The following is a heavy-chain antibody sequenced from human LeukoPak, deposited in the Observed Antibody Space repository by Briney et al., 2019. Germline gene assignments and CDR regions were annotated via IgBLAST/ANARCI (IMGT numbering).Heavy chain of an antibody. CDR3: ARFAKGYGSGDIDY. Sequence: PGGSLRLSCAASGFTFRRYWMSWVRQAPGKGLEWVANIKQDGDLKYYVDSVEGRFTIFRDNAKNSLYLQMNSLNTEDTAVYYCARFAKGYGSGDIDYWGQGTLVTVSS. CDR1: GFTFRRYW. J-gene: IGHJ4*02. V-gene: IGHV3-7*01. D-gene: IGHD3-10*01. CDR2: IKQDGDLK.